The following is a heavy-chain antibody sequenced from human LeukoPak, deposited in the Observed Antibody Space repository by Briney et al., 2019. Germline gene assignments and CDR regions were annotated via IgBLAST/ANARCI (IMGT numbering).Heavy chain of an antibody. CDR2: IYYSGNT. CDR3: ARVLYSSSWYDGDY. Sequence: SETLSLTCTVSGGSISGYYWIWIRQPPGKGLEWIGYIYYSGNTNYNPSLMSRVTIPVDTSKNQFSLKLSSMTAADTAVYYCARVLYSSSWYDGDYWGQGTLVTVSS. D-gene: IGHD6-13*01. J-gene: IGHJ4*02. V-gene: IGHV4-59*12. CDR1: GGSISGYY.